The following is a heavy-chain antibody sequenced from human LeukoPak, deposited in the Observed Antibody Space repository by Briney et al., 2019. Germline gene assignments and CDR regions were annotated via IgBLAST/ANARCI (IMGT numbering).Heavy chain of an antibody. J-gene: IGHJ3*02. CDR3: AKSNGYGLIDI. V-gene: IGHV4-38-2*02. Sequence: SETLSLTCTVSGYSISSGYYWGWIRQPPGKGLEWIGNIFYSGSTYYGPSLKSRLTISLDTSRNQFSLKLNSVTAADTAVYYCAKSNGYGLIDIWGQGTMVTVSS. CDR2: IFYSGST. D-gene: IGHD3-10*01. CDR1: GYSISSGYY.